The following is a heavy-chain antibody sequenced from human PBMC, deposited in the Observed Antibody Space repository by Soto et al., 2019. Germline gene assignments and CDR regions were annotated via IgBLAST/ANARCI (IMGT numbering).Heavy chain of an antibody. D-gene: IGHD2-2*01. CDR3: ATLGGYCSSTSCPYNWFAP. J-gene: IGHJ5*02. V-gene: IGHV5-51*01. CDR2: IYPGDSDT. Sequence: PGESLKISCKGSGYSFSSYWIGWVRQMPGKGPEWMGIIYPGDSDTRYSPSFQGQVTISADKSISTAYLQWSSLKASDTAMYYCATLGGYCSSTSCPYNWFAPWGQGTLVTVSS. CDR1: GYSFSSYW.